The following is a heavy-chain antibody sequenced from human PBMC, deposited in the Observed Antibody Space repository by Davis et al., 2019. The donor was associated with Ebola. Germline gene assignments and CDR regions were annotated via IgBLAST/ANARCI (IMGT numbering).Heavy chain of an antibody. J-gene: IGHJ6*02. V-gene: IGHV1-18*01. D-gene: IGHD2-2*03. CDR3: ARVGYCSSTSCYWSRSYYYYGMDV. CDR2: ISAYNGNT. CDR1: GYTFTSYG. Sequence: ASVKVSCKASGYTFTSYGISWVRQAPGQGLEWMGWISAYNGNTNYAQKLQGRVTMTTDTPTSTAYMELRSLRSDDTAVYYCARVGYCSSTSCYWSRSYYYYGMDVWGQGTTVTVSS.